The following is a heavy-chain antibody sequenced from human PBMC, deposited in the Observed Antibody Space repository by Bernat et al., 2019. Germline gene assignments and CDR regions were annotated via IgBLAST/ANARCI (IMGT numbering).Heavy chain of an antibody. CDR2: IISILGIA. CDR3: ARGLWFGEFDY. Sequence: QVQLVQSGAEVKKPGSSVKVSCKASGGTFSSYAISWVRQAPGQGLEWMGRIISILGIANYAQKFQVRVTITADKSTSTAYMELSSLRSEDTAVYYCARGLWFGEFDYWGQGTLVTVSS. V-gene: IGHV1-69*04. CDR1: GGTFSSYA. J-gene: IGHJ4*02. D-gene: IGHD3-10*01.